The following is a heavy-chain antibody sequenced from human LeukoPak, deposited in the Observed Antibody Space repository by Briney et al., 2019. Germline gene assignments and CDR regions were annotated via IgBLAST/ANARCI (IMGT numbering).Heavy chain of an antibody. D-gene: IGHD5-24*01. Sequence: GRSLRLSCAASGFTFSSYGMHWVRQAPGKGLEWVAVIWYDGGNKYYADSVKGRFTISRDNSKNTLYLQMNSLRAEDTAVYYCARGKRDALNYYYYGMDVWGQGTTVTVSS. CDR1: GFTFSSYG. CDR3: ARGKRDALNYYYYGMDV. CDR2: IWYDGGNK. J-gene: IGHJ6*02. V-gene: IGHV3-33*01.